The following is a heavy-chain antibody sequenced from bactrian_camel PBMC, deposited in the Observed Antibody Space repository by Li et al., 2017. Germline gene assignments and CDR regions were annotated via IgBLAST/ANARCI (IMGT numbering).Heavy chain of an antibody. J-gene: IGHJ4*01. V-gene: IGHV3S31*01. CDR3: AADKWYHGGCQGDLTTDFTF. Sequence: VQLVGSGGGLAQRGRSLRLSCVGSGFTFSGYGMSWIRQAPGKEREGVSCINWSGGSTHYADSVKGRFTISRDNAKNTLYLEMNSLKPEDTAMYYCAADKWYHGGCQGDLTTDFTFWGQGTQVTVS. CDR2: INWSGGST. D-gene: IGHD7*01. CDR1: GFTFSGYG.